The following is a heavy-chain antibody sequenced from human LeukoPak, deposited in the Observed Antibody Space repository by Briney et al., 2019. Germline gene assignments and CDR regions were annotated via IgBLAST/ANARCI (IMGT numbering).Heavy chain of an antibody. CDR3: ARGYYDSSGYIPDAFDI. V-gene: IGHV3-33*01. CDR1: GFPFSSYG. J-gene: IGHJ3*02. D-gene: IGHD3-22*01. CDR2: IWYDGSNK. Sequence: GGSLRLSCAASGFPFSSYGMHWVRQAPGKGLEWVAAIWYDGSNKYYADSVKGRFTISRDNSKNTLYLQMNSLRAEDTAVYYCARGYYDSSGYIPDAFDIWGQGTMVTVSS.